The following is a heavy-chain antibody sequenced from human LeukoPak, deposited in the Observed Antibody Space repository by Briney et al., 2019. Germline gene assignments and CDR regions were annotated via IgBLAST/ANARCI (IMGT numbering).Heavy chain of an antibody. J-gene: IGHJ4*02. CDR3: ARDNPTYYDFWSGYYLDY. V-gene: IGHV3-7*01. CDR2: IKQDGSEK. CDR1: GFAFSSYW. Sequence: GGSLRLSCAASGFAFSSYWMSWVRQAPGKGLDWVANIKQDGSEKYYVDSVKGRFTISRDNAKNSLYLQMNSLRAEDTAVYYCARDNPTYYDFWSGYYLDYWGQGTLVTVSS. D-gene: IGHD3-3*01.